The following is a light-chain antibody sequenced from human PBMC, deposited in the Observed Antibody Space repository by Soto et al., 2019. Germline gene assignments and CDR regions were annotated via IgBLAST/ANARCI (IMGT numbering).Light chain of an antibody. CDR1: QGISSS. CDR3: QKYKSAPYT. Sequence: DIQMTQSPSSLSTSIGDRVTITCRASQGISSSLAWYQQKPGKVPSLLIYDASTLQSGVPSRFSGSGSGTDFTLTISSLQTEDVATYYCQKYKSAPYTFGPGTKVDIK. J-gene: IGKJ3*01. CDR2: DAS. V-gene: IGKV1-27*01.